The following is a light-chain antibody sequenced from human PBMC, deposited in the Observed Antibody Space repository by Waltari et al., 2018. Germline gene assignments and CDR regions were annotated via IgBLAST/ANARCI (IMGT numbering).Light chain of an antibody. V-gene: IGLV5-45*03. CDR2: YKSDSDKHET. Sequence: QAVLTQPSSLSASPGASARLTCTLRRDINVATYRIYRYQPKPGRPPQYLLNYKSDSDKHETQLGSGLPSRFSGSKDASANAGILLISGLQSEDEADYYCLIWHSSAYVFGTGTKVTVL. CDR3: LIWHSSAYV. CDR1: RDINVATYR. J-gene: IGLJ1*01.